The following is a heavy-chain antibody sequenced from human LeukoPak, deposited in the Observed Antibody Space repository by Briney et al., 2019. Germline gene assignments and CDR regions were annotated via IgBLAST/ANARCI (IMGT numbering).Heavy chain of an antibody. CDR2: IGGDGTST. CDR3: ATLTRYSGLDV. V-gene: IGHV3-74*01. CDR1: GFTFSTYW. J-gene: IGHJ6*02. D-gene: IGHD3-9*01. Sequence: GGSLGLSCVASGFTFSTYWMPWVRQAPGKGLVWVSRIGGDGTSTNYADSVKGRFTISRDNAKNTVYLQMSSLRAEDTAVYYCATLTRYSGLDVWGQGTTVTVSS.